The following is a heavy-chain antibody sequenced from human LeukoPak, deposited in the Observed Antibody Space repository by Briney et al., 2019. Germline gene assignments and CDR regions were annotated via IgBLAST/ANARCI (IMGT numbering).Heavy chain of an antibody. V-gene: IGHV4-59*01. CDR1: GGSISSYY. J-gene: IGHJ3*02. Sequence: SETLSLTCTVSGGSISSYYWSWIRQPPGKGLEWIGYIYYSGSTNYNPSLKSRVTISVDTSKNQFSLKLSSVTAADTAVYYCAREPGTDCGGDCFGDGAFDIWGQGTMASVSS. CDR3: AREPGTDCGGDCFGDGAFDI. D-gene: IGHD2-21*01. CDR2: IYYSGST.